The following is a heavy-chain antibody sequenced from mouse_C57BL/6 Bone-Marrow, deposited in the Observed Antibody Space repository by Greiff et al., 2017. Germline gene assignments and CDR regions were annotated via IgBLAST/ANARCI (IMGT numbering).Heavy chain of an antibody. CDR2: ISSGGSYT. Sequence: EVHLVESGGDLVKPGGSLKLSCAASGFTFSSYGMSWVRQTPDKRLEWVATISSGGSYTYYPDSVKGRFTISRDNAKNTLYLQMSSLKSEDTAMYYCARQGDYWGQGTTLTVSS. V-gene: IGHV5-6*01. CDR1: GFTFSSYG. J-gene: IGHJ2*01. CDR3: ARQGDY.